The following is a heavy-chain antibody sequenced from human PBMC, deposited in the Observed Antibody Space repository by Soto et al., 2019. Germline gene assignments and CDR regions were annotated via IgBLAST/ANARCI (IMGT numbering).Heavy chain of an antibody. CDR2: IIPIFGTA. V-gene: IGHV1-69*12. D-gene: IGHD3-10*01. J-gene: IGHJ4*02. CDR3: ARDRPGTIVRGVSYYFDY. CDR1: GGTFSSYA. Sequence: QVQLVQSGAEVKKPGSSVKVSCKASGGTFSSYAISWVRQAPGQGLEWMGGIIPIFGTANYAQKFQGRVTITADESTGTAYMELSSLRSEDTAVYYCARDRPGTIVRGVSYYFDYWGQGTLVTVSS.